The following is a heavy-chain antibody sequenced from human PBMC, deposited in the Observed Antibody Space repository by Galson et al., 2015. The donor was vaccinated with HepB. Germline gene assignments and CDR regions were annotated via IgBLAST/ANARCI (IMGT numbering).Heavy chain of an antibody. CDR2: ISYDGSNK. J-gene: IGHJ6*02. V-gene: IGHV3-30*18. Sequence: LRLSCAASGFTFSSYGMHWVRQAPGKGLEWVAVISYDGSNKYYADSVKGRFTISRDNSKNTLYLQMNSLRAEDTAVYYCAKEYDYGDYGGMDVWGQGTTVTVSS. D-gene: IGHD4-17*01. CDR3: AKEYDYGDYGGMDV. CDR1: GFTFSSYG.